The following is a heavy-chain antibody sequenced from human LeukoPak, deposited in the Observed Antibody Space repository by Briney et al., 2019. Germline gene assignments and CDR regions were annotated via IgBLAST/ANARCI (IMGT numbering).Heavy chain of an antibody. CDR1: GYSFTSYW. V-gene: IGHV5-51*01. J-gene: IGHJ3*02. D-gene: IGHD3-9*01. CDR3: ASRTIFDAFDI. CDR2: IYPGDSDT. Sequence: GESLKISCKGSGYSFTSYWNGWVRQMPGKVLEWMGIIYPGDSDTRYSPSFQGHVTISADKSISTAYLQWSSLKASDTAMYYCASRTIFDAFDIWGQGTMVTVSS.